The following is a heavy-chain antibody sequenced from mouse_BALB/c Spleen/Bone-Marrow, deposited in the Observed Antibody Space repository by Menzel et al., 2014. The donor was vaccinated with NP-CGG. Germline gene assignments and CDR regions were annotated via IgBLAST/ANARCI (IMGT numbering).Heavy chain of an antibody. V-gene: IGHV3-8*02. CDR1: GDSITSGY. Sequence: EVKLQESGPSLVKPSQTLSLTCSVTGDSITSGYWNWIRKFPGNKLEYMGYISYSGSTYYNPSLKSRISITRDTSKNQYYLQLNSVTTEGTATYYCARGGGSSYNYAMDYWGQGTSVTVSS. CDR2: ISYSGST. J-gene: IGHJ4*01. CDR3: ARGGGSSYNYAMDY. D-gene: IGHD1-1*01.